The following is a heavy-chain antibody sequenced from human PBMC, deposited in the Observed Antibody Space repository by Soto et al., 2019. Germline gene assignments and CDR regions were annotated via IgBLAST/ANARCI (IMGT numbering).Heavy chain of an antibody. D-gene: IGHD2-15*01. CDR1: GFTFSSYG. V-gene: IGHV3-33*01. CDR2: TWYDGSNK. CDR3: ARGYCSGGSCYSRAYHYYYMDV. Sequence: GGSLRLSCAASGFTFSSYGMHWVRQAPGKGLEWVAVTWYDGSNKYYADSVKGRFTISRDNSKNTLSLQMNSLRAEDTAVYYCARGYCSGGSCYSRAYHYYYMDVWGKGTTVTVSS. J-gene: IGHJ6*03.